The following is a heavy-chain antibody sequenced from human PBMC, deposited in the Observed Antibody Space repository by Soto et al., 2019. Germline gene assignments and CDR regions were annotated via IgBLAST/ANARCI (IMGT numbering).Heavy chain of an antibody. V-gene: IGHV4-28*03. D-gene: IGHD3-3*01. CDR1: GYSISSSNW. CDR3: ARGWGGYHPG. Sequence: SETLSLTCAVSGYSISSSNWWGWIRQPPGKGLEWIGYIYYSGTTYYNPSLKSRVTMSVDTSKNQFSLKLTSVTAVDTAVYYCARGWGGYHPGWGQGTLVTVSS. CDR2: IYYSGTT. J-gene: IGHJ4*02.